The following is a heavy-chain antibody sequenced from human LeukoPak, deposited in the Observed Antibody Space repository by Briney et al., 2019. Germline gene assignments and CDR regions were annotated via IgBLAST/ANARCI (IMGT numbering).Heavy chain of an antibody. CDR2: INHSGST. V-gene: IGHV4-34*01. D-gene: IGHD3-3*01. CDR1: GGSFSGYY. CDR3: ARVTDFWSGYYNREPSFDY. Sequence: SETLSLTCAVYGGSFSGYYWSWIRQPPGKGLEWIGEINHSGSTNYNPSLKSRVTISVDTSKNQFSLKLSSVTAADTAVYYCARVTDFWSGYYNREPSFDYWGQGTLVTVSS. J-gene: IGHJ4*02.